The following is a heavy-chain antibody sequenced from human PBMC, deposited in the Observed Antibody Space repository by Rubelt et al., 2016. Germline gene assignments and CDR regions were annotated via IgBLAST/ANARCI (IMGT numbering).Heavy chain of an antibody. V-gene: IGHV2-70*12. Sequence: QITLKESGPTLVKPTQTLTLTCTFSGFSLSTSGMCVSWIRQPPGKALEWLALIDWDDDKYYSTSLKTRLTISKDTAKNQVVLKMTNMDPVDTATYYCARIAHSRGIFDYWGQGTLVTVSS. CDR2: IDWDDDK. CDR1: GFSLSTSGMC. CDR3: ARIAHSRGIFDY. J-gene: IGHJ4*02. D-gene: IGHD2-15*01.